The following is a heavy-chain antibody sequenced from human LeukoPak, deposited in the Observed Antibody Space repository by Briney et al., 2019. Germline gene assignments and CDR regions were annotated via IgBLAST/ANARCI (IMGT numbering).Heavy chain of an antibody. V-gene: IGHV4-31*03. CDR3: ARDLADRSNVIAVAGYFDY. Sequence: NPSQTLSLTCTVSGGSISSGGHYWSWIRQHPGKGLEWIGYIYYSGSTYYNPSLKSRVTISVDTSKNQSSLKLSSVTAADTAVYYCARDLADRSNVIAVAGYFDYWGQGTLVAVSS. D-gene: IGHD6-19*01. CDR1: GGSISSGGHY. J-gene: IGHJ4*02. CDR2: IYYSGST.